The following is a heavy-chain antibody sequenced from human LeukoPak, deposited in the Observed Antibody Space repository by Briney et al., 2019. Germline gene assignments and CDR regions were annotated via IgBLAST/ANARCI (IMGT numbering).Heavy chain of an antibody. V-gene: IGHV4-59*01. Sequence: SETLSLTCTVYGGSFSGYYWSWIRRPSGKGLEWIGYIYYSGSTNYNPSLKSRVTISMDRSKNQFSLKLSSVTAADTAVYYCARGGKGRDGYKTTIDYWGQGTLVTVSS. D-gene: IGHD5-24*01. CDR3: ARGGKGRDGYKTTIDY. CDR2: IYYSGST. CDR1: GGSFSGYY. J-gene: IGHJ4*02.